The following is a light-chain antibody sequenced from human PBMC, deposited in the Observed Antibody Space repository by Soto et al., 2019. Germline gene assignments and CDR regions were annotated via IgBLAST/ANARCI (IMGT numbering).Light chain of an antibody. V-gene: IGLV1-44*01. Sequence: QSVLTQPPSMSGTPGQRVTISCSGSRSNIGGNAVTWYQQVPGTAPRLLIYANDQRPSEVSDRFSGSKSATSASLAISGLQYEYEADYNCAVWDDNLKRLFGGGTQLTVL. CDR3: AVWDDNLKRL. J-gene: IGLJ7*01. CDR1: RSNIGGNA. CDR2: AND.